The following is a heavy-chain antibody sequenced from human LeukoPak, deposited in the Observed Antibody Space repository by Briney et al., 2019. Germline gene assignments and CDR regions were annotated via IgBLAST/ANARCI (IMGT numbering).Heavy chain of an antibody. Sequence: ASVKVSCKASGYTFTGYYMHWVRQAPGQGLEWMGWINPNSGGTNYAQKFQGRVTMTRDTSISTAYMELSRLRSDDTAVYYCARDFVPPEKYSSSSYYFDYWGQGTLVTVSS. J-gene: IGHJ4*02. CDR3: ARDFVPPEKYSSSSYYFDY. V-gene: IGHV1-2*02. CDR2: INPNSGGT. CDR1: GYTFTGYY. D-gene: IGHD6-13*01.